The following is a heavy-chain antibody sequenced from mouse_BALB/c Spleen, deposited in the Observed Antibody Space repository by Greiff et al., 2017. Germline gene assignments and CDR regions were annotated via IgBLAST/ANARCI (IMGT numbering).Heavy chain of an antibody. J-gene: IGHJ4*01. CDR2: INPSNGRT. CDR3: ARGAVAYAMDY. CDR1: GYTFTSYW. V-gene: IGHV1S81*02. D-gene: IGHD1-1*01. Sequence: QVQLQQPGAELVKPGASVKLTCKASGYTFTSYWMHWVKQRPGQGLEWIGEINPSNGRTNYNEKFKSKATLTVDKSSSTAYMQLSSLTSEDSAVYYSARGAVAYAMDYWGQGTSVTVSS.